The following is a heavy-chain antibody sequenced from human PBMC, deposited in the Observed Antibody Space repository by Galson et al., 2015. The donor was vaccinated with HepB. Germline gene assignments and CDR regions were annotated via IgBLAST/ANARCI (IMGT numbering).Heavy chain of an antibody. CDR3: ALSSLDAFDI. CDR1: GYPFTSYY. D-gene: IGHD2/OR15-2a*01. V-gene: IGHV1-46*04. J-gene: IGHJ3*02. CDR2: INPSGGST. Sequence: VSCKASGYPFTSYYMHWVRQAPGQGLEWMGIINPSGGSTSYAQKLQGRVTMTRDTSTSTVYMELSSLRSEDTAVYYCALSSLDAFDIWGQGTMVTVSS.